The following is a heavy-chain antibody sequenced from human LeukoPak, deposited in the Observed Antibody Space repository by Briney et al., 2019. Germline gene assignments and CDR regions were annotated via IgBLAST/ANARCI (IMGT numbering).Heavy chain of an antibody. CDR1: GYTFTSYG. CDR3: ARWVGYSNWFDP. D-gene: IGHD2-15*01. CDR2: ISAYNGNT. J-gene: IGHJ5*02. Sequence: ASVKVSCKASGYTFTSYGISWVRQAPGQGLEWMGWISAYNGNTNYAQKLQGRVTMTRDTSISIAYMELSRLTSDDTAVYYCARWVGYSNWFDPWGQGTLVTVSS. V-gene: IGHV1-18*01.